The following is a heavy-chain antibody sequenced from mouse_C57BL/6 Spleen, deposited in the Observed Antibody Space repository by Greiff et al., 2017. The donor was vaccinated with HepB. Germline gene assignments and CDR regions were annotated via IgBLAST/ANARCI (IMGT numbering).Heavy chain of an antibody. Sequence: QVQLQQSGPGLVQPSQSLSITCTVSGFSLTSYGVHWVRQSPGKGLEWLGVIWSGGSTDYNAAFISRLSISKDNSKSQVFFKMNSLQADDTAIYYCARREGRYTTGAMDYWGQGTSVTVSS. CDR3: ARREGRYTTGAMDY. D-gene: IGHD1-1*01. J-gene: IGHJ4*01. CDR1: GFSLTSYG. CDR2: IWSGGST. V-gene: IGHV2-2*01.